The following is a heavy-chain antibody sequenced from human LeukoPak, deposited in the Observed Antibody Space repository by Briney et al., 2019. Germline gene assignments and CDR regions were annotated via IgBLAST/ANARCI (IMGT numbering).Heavy chain of an antibody. CDR2: IKPDGGET. D-gene: IGHD2-15*01. J-gene: IGHJ4*02. V-gene: IGHV3-7*01. Sequence: GESLRLSCAAPGFTFSTYWMSWVRQAPGKGLEWVANIKPDGGETYYVDSLKRRFTISRDNAKNSLHLQMNSLSVEDTAVYYCARSRYCGGGNCYSDYWGEGTLVTVSS. CDR1: GFTFSTYW. CDR3: ARSRYCGGGNCYSDY.